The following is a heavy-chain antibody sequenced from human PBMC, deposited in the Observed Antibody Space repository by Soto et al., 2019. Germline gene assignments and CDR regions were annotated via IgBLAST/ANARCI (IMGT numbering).Heavy chain of an antibody. V-gene: IGHV3-21*01. J-gene: IGHJ6*03. CDR2: ISSSSSYI. D-gene: IGHD3-3*01. Sequence: GGSLRLSCAASGFTFSSYSMNWVRQAPGKGLEWVSSISSSSSYIYYADSVKGRFTISRDNAKNSLYLQMNSLRAEDTAVYYCARSTYYDFWSGKRGLYYYYYMDVWGKGPTVTVSS. CDR1: GFTFSSYS. CDR3: ARSTYYDFWSGKRGLYYYYYMDV.